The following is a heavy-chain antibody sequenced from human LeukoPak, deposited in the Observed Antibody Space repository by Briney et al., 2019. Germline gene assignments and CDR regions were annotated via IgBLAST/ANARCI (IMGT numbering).Heavy chain of an antibody. CDR3: ARSYYGSGRYGPQFDS. J-gene: IGHJ4*02. CDR1: GGSISSSSYY. Sequence: SETLSLTCTVSGGSISSSSYYWRWIRQPPGKGLEWIGNIYYSGSTYYNPSLKSRVTISVDTSKNQFSLKLSSVTAADTAVYYRARSYYGSGRYGPQFDSWGQGTLVTVSS. CDR2: IYYSGST. D-gene: IGHD3-10*01. V-gene: IGHV4-39*07.